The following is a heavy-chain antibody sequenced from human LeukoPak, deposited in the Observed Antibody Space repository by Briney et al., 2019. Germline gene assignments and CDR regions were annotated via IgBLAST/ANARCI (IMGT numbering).Heavy chain of an antibody. CDR1: GFTFSSYE. CDR3: AKTSRRGYSYAATLGDDAFDI. V-gene: IGHV3-48*03. D-gene: IGHD5-18*01. J-gene: IGHJ3*02. Sequence: PGGSLRLSCAASGFTFSSYEMNWVRQAPGKGLEWVSYISSSGSTIYYADSVKGRFTISRDNAKNSLYLQMNSLRAEDMALYYCAKTSRRGYSYAATLGDDAFDIWGQGTMVTVSS. CDR2: ISSSGSTI.